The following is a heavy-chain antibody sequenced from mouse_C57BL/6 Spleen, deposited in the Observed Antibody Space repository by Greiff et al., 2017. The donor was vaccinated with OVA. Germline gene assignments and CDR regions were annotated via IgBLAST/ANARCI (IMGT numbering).Heavy chain of an antibody. D-gene: IGHD1-1*01. CDR1: GYAFSSSW. J-gene: IGHJ1*03. CDR2: IYPGDGDT. V-gene: IGHV1-82*01. CDR3: AGSSPSYWYLEV. Sequence: QVQLLQSGPELVKPGASVKISCKASGYAFSSSWMNWVKQRPGKGLEWIGRIYPGDGDTNYNGKFKGKSTMTANKSSSTAYMQLSSLTSEESAVYFWAGSSPSYWYLEVWGTGTTVTVS.